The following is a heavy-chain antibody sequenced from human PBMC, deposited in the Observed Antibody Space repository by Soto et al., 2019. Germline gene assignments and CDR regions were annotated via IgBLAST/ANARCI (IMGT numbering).Heavy chain of an antibody. CDR3: ARTTNPHCSSTSCYTPYYFVY. D-gene: IGHD2-2*02. J-gene: IGHJ4*02. CDR2: IYYSGST. Sequence: SETLSLTCAVSGYSISSSNWWGWIRQPPGKGLEWIGYIYYSGSTYYNPSLKSRVTMSVDTSKNQFSLKLSSVTAVDTAVYYCARTTNPHCSSTSCYTPYYFVYWGQGTLVTVSS. V-gene: IGHV4-28*01. CDR1: GYSISSSNW.